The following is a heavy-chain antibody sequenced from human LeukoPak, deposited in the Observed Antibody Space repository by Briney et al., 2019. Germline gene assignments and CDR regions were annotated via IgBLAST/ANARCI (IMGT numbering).Heavy chain of an antibody. CDR3: TRGPGYDYVWGSYRADY. D-gene: IGHD3-16*02. CDR1: EFIFNSYA. Sequence: GGSLRLSCAASEFIFNSYAMHWVRQAPGRGLEYVSAITSNGGSTFYANSVKGRFTISRDNSKNTLYLQMGSLRAEDMAVYYCTRGPGYDYVWGSYRADYWGQGTLVTVSS. J-gene: IGHJ4*02. CDR2: ITSNGGST. V-gene: IGHV3-64*01.